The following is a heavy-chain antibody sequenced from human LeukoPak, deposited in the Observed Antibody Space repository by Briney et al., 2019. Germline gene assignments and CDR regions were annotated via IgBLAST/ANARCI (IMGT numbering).Heavy chain of an antibody. D-gene: IGHD3-22*01. J-gene: IGHJ4*02. Sequence: GSLRLSCAASGFTFSSYAMSWVRQAPGKGLEWVSAISGSGGSTYYADSVKGRFTISRDNSKNTLYLQMNSLRAEDTAVYYCAKGGGYYYDSSGYSWGQGTLVTVSS. V-gene: IGHV3-23*01. CDR2: ISGSGGST. CDR1: GFTFSSYA. CDR3: AKGGGYYYDSSGYS.